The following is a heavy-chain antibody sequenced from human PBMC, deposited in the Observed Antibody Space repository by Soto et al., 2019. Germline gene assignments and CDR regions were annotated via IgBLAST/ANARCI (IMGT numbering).Heavy chain of an antibody. D-gene: IGHD3-9*01. J-gene: IGHJ4*01. Sequence: SVKVSCKASGGTFSSYTISWVRQAPGQGLEWMGRIIPILGIANYAQKFQGRVTITADKSTSTAYMELSSLRSEDTAVYYCARDQPDYDILTSVLDSGGYYFDYWG. CDR2: IIPILGIA. CDR1: GGTFSSYT. CDR3: ARDQPDYDILTSVLDSGGYYFDY. V-gene: IGHV1-69*04.